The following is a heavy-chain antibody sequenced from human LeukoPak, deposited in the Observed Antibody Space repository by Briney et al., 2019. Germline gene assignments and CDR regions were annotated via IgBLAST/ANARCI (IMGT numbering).Heavy chain of an antibody. V-gene: IGHV3-9*01. D-gene: IGHD4-17*01. CDR3: AKGTTVTSAFGF. Sequence: PGGSLRLSCAASGFTFDDYAMHWVRQAPGKGLEWVSGISWNSGSIGYADSVKGRFTISRDNAKNSLYLQMNSLRAEDTALYYCAKGTTVTSAFGFWGQGKMVTVSS. J-gene: IGHJ3*01. CDR2: ISWNSGSI. CDR1: GFTFDDYA.